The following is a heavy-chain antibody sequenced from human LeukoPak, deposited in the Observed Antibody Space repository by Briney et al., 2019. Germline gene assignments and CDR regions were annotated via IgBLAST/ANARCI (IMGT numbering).Heavy chain of an antibody. CDR2: ISSVSNAI. CDR1: GFTFGSYS. V-gene: IGHV3-48*04. J-gene: IGHJ4*02. D-gene: IGHD4-23*01. Sequence: PGGSLRLSCAASGFTFGSYSMNWVRQAPGKGLEWLSYISSVSNAIYYADSVKGRFTISRHNGKNSLYLQLNSLRAEDTAVYYCAKWVGTLGSLDFWGQGTLVTVSS. CDR3: AKWVGTLGSLDF.